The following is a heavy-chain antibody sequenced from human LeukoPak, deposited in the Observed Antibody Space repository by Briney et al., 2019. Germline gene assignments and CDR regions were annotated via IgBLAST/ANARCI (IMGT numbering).Heavy chain of an antibody. V-gene: IGHV3-30-3*01. CDR2: ISYDGSNK. Sequence: PGRSLRLSCAASGFTLSSYAMHWVRQAPGKGLEWVAVISYDGSNKYYADSVKGRFTISRDNSKSTLYLQMNSLRPEDTAVYYCARCLYGSGSYYNLYYYYMDVWGKGTTVTVSS. D-gene: IGHD3-10*01. CDR1: GFTLSSYA. J-gene: IGHJ6*03. CDR3: ARCLYGSGSYYNLYYYYMDV.